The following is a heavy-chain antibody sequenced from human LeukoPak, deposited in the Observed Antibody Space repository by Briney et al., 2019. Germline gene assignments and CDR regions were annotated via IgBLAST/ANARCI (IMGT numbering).Heavy chain of an antibody. CDR1: GFTFSNAW. V-gene: IGHV3-15*01. Sequence: GGSLRLSCAASGFTFSNAWMSWVRQAPGKGLEWVGRIKSKNDGGTRDYAAPVKGRFTISRDGSKNTLYLQMNSRKTEDPAVYYCTRELGAFNYWGQGTLVTVSS. J-gene: IGHJ4*02. CDR2: IKSKNDGGTR. D-gene: IGHD1-7*01. CDR3: TRELGAFNY.